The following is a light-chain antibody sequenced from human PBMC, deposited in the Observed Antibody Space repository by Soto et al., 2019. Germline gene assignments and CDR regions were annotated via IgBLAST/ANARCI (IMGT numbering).Light chain of an antibody. CDR3: QQSYSTPPGT. CDR2: ATS. J-gene: IGKJ1*01. Sequence: GDRVTISCRASQGIDSWLAWYQQKPGKAPKLLIYATSSLQSGVPSRFSGSGSGTDFTLTISSLQPEDFATYYCQQSYSTPPGTFGQGTKVDIK. V-gene: IGKV1-12*01. CDR1: QGIDSW.